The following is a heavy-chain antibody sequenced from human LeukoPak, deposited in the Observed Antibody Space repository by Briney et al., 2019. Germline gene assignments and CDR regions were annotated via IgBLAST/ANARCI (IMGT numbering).Heavy chain of an antibody. CDR2: MNPNSGNT. CDR1: GYTFINYD. Sequence: GASVKVSCKASGYTFINYDINWVRQATGQGLEWMGWMNPNSGNTGYAQKFQGRVTMTSNPSISTAYMELSSLRSEDTAVYYCATDLGVYSSGWYRGTLGYWGQGTLVTASS. V-gene: IGHV1-8*01. J-gene: IGHJ4*02. CDR3: ATDLGVYSSGWYRGTLGY. D-gene: IGHD6-19*01.